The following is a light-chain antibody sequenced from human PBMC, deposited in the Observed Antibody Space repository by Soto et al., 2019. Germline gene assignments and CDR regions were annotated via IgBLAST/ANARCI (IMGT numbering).Light chain of an antibody. V-gene: IGKV1-12*01. CDR1: QVIDNW. Sequence: DIQMTQSPSSVSASVGDRVTITCRASQVIDNWLAWYQQKPGKAPKVLIYSTSSLQSGVPSRFSGSRSGTDFTLTISSLQPEDFATYYCKQSKSFPLTFGGGTRVEIK. J-gene: IGKJ4*01. CDR3: KQSKSFPLT. CDR2: STS.